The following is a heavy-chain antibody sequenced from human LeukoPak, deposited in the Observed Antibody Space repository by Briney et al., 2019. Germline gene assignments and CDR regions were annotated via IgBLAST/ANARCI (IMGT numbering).Heavy chain of an antibody. CDR2: IYYSGST. D-gene: IGHD6-19*01. V-gene: IGHV4-31*03. CDR3: ARSPRIAVAGSCFDP. J-gene: IGHJ5*02. Sequence: SETLSLTCTVSGGSISSGGYYWSWIRQHPGKGLEWIGYIYYSGSTYYNPSLKSRVTISVDTSKNQFSLKLSSVTAADTAVYYCARSPRIAVAGSCFDPWGQGTLVTVSS. CDR1: GGSISSGGYY.